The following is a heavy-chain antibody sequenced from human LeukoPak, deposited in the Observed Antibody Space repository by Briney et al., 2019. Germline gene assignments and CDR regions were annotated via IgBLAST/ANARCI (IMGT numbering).Heavy chain of an antibody. Sequence: SETLSLTCTVSGGSISSGDYYWSWIRQPPGKGLEWIGYIYYSGSTYYKSSLKSRVTISVDTSKNQFSLKLSSVTAADTAVYYCARVGPRRDGYNVNYWGQGTLVTVSS. D-gene: IGHD5-24*01. CDR3: ARVGPRRDGYNVNY. CDR2: IYYSGST. J-gene: IGHJ4*02. CDR1: GGSISSGDYY. V-gene: IGHV4-30-4*02.